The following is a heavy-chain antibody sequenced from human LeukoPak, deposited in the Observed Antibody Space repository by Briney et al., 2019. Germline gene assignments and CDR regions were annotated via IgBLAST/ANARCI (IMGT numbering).Heavy chain of an antibody. Sequence: SVKLSCKASGGTFSSYAISWVRQAPGQGLEWMGGMIPIFGTANYAQKFQGRVTITTDESTSTAYMELSSLRSEDTAVYYCASGGYCSGGSCYGYDPWGQGTLVTVSS. CDR3: ASGGYCSGGSCYGYDP. CDR1: GGTFSSYA. J-gene: IGHJ5*02. V-gene: IGHV1-69*05. CDR2: MIPIFGTA. D-gene: IGHD2-15*01.